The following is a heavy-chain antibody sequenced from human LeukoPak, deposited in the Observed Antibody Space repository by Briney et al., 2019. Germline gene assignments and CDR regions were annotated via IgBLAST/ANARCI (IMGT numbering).Heavy chain of an antibody. CDR3: ASQRRGYCSSTSCRGASSGTGYFDY. CDR2: ISSSSSTI. CDR1: GFTFSSYS. D-gene: IGHD2-2*01. Sequence: GGSRRLSCAASGFTFSSYSMNWVRQAPGKGLEWVSYISSSSSTIYYADSVKGRFTISRDNAKNSLYLQMNSLRAEDTAVYYCASQRRGYCSSTSCRGASSGTGYFDYWGQGTLVTVSS. J-gene: IGHJ4*02. V-gene: IGHV3-48*01.